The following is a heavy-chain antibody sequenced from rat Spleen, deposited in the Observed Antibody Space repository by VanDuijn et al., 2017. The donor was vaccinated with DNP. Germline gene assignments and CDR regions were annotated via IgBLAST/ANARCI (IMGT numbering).Heavy chain of an antibody. Sequence: EVQLVESGGDLVQPGRSLKVSCVASGFTFINYWMTWIRQAPGKGLEWVATITTSGGTTYYADSVKGRFTISRDNAQNTLYLQMDSLRSEDTATYYCTKDAFDYWGQGVMVTVSS. CDR3: TKDAFDY. J-gene: IGHJ2*01. CDR1: GFTFINYW. CDR2: ITTSGGTT. V-gene: IGHV5-31*01.